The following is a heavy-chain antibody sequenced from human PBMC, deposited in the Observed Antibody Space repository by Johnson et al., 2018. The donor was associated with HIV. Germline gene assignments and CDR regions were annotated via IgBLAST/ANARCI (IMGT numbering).Heavy chain of an antibody. V-gene: IGHV3-11*04. CDR2: ISSGGDTI. CDR3: AKGRAQHLDGGAFDI. D-gene: IGHD6-13*01. J-gene: IGHJ3*02. Sequence: QVQLVESGGDLVKPGGSLRLSCAASGFTFSDYYMNWIRQAPGKGLEWVSYISSGGDTIYYADSVKGRFTISRDDSRNTLHLQMNSLRAEDTAVYYCAKGRAQHLDGGAFDIWGQGTMVTVSS. CDR1: GFTFSDYY.